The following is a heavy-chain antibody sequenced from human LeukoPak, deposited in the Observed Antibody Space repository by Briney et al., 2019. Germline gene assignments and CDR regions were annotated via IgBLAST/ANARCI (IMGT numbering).Heavy chain of an antibody. J-gene: IGHJ4*02. D-gene: IGHD1-1*01. CDR2: ISAYNDNT. CDR1: VYTFSTYV. Sequence: SSVKVSCKASVYTFSTYVISWVRQAPGQGLEGMGWISAYNDNTNYPQKLQGRVTMTSDTSTSTAYLEVRSLRTDDTAVYFCARDRHWNDYLIYWGQGTLVAVSS. CDR3: ARDRHWNDYLIY. V-gene: IGHV1-18*01.